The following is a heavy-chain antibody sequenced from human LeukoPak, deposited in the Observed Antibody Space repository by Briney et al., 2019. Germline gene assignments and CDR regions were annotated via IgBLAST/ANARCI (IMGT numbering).Heavy chain of an antibody. V-gene: IGHV1-2*02. D-gene: IGHD3-16*01. J-gene: IGHJ5*02. CDR3: ARYVSATAWRNHWFDP. CDR1: GYTFTDNY. CDR2: INPNDGGT. Sequence: ASVKVSCKASGYTFTDNYIHWVRQAPGQGLEWMGWINPNDGGTKFAQRFQGRVTVTRDTSISTTYMELSGLRSDDTAMYYCARYVSATAWRNHWFDPWGQGTLVTVSS.